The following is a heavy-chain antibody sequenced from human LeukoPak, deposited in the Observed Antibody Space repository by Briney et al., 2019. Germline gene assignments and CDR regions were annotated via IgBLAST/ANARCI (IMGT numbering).Heavy chain of an antibody. J-gene: IGHJ4*02. V-gene: IGHV3-48*03. CDR2: ISSSGSTI. CDR1: GFTFSSYE. D-gene: IGHD3-9*01. Sequence: PGGSLRLSCAASGFTFSSYEMNWVRQAPGKGLEWVSYISSSGSTIYYADSVKGRFTISRDNAKNSLYLQMNSLRAEDTAVYYCAREPYDILTGYLRYFDYWGQGTLVTVSS. CDR3: AREPYDILTGYLRYFDY.